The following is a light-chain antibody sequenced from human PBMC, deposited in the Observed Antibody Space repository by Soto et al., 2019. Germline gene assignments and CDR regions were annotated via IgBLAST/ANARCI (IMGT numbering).Light chain of an antibody. CDR1: QTISNW. J-gene: IGKJ1*01. CDR2: DAS. V-gene: IGKV1-5*01. CDR3: QQTLSFPPT. Sequence: DFQMTQSTSTLSASVGYRVTITCLSSQTISNWLAWYQQKPGKAPKLLIYDASTLESGVPSRFSGSGSETEFTLTISSLQPEDFATYYCQQTLSFPPTFGQGTKVDIK.